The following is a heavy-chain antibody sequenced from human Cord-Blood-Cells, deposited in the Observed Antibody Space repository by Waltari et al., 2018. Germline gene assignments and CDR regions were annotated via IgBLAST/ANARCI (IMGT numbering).Heavy chain of an antibody. CDR1: GFTFSSYE. CDR2: ISSSGSTI. Sequence: EVQLVESGGGLVQPGGSLRLSCAASGFTFSSYEMNWVRQAPGKGLEWVSYISSSGSTIYCADSGKGRFTISRDNAKNSLYLQMNSLRAEDTAVYYCASTPYCSSTSRCDYWGQGTLVTVSS. J-gene: IGHJ4*02. D-gene: IGHD2-2*01. V-gene: IGHV3-48*03. CDR3: ASTPYCSSTSRCDY.